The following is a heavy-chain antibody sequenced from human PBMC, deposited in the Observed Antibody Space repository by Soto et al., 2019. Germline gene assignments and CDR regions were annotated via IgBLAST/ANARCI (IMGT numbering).Heavy chain of an antibody. Sequence: SVWVSCKASGGTFSSYASSWVQQAPGQGLEWMGGIIPIFGTANYAQKFQGRVTITADESTSTAYMELSSLRSEDTAVYYCEVVTAIHIPYRRHGTLVTVSS. CDR3: EVVTAIHIPY. CDR2: IIPIFGTA. J-gene: IGHJ4*01. V-gene: IGHV1-69*13. D-gene: IGHD2-21*02. CDR1: GGTFSSYA.